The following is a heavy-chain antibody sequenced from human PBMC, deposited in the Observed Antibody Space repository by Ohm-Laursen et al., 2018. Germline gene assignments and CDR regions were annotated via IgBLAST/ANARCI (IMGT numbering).Heavy chain of an antibody. V-gene: IGHV1-69*13. D-gene: IGHD1-26*01. CDR2: IIPISGTS. J-gene: IGHJ4*02. Sequence: SVKVSCKASGGTFSTFALSWVRQAPGQGLEWVGGIIPISGTSHDAQKFQGRVTITADESTSTVYMELSSLRSEDTAVYYCARDPRGIVGAVFDYWGQGTLVTVSS. CDR3: ARDPRGIVGAVFDY. CDR1: GGTFSTFA.